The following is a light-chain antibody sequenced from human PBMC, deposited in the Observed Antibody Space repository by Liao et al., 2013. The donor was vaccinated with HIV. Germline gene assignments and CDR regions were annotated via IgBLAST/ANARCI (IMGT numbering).Light chain of an antibody. CDR1: SVGGTS. CDR3: QVWGTTSDHWV. V-gene: IGLV3-21*04. CDR2: YDS. Sequence: SYVLTQPPSVSVAPGKTAMITCGGDSVGGTSVHWYRQKPGQAPVLVIYYDSDRPSGIPERISGSNFGSTATLTISRVEAGDEADYFCQVWGTTSDHWVFGGGTKLTVL. J-gene: IGLJ3*02.